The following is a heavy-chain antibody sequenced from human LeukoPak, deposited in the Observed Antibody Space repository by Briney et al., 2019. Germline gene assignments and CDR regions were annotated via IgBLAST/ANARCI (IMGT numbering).Heavy chain of an antibody. D-gene: IGHD6-13*01. CDR3: AKRVAAPGRTYYFDH. V-gene: IGHV3-23*01. Sequence: GGSLRLPCAASGFTFSSHAMSWVRQAPGKGLEWVSVIGTGIVDTYYADSVKGRFTISRDNSKNTVYLQLNSLRAEDTAVYYCAKRVAAPGRTYYFDHWGQGTLVIVSS. J-gene: IGHJ4*02. CDR1: GFTFSSHA. CDR2: IGTGIVDT.